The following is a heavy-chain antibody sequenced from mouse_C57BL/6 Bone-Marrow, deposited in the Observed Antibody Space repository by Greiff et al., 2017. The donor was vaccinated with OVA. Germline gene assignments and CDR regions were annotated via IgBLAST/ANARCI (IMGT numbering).Heavy chain of an antibody. V-gene: IGHV5-17*01. CDR1: GFTFSDYG. CDR2: ISSGSGTI. D-gene: IGHD4-1*01. J-gene: IGHJ2*01. CDR3: ARVNWDGFDY. Sequence: VQLKESGGGLVKPGGSLKLSCAASGFTFSDYGMHWVRQAPEKGLEWVAYISSGSGTIYYADTVKGRFTISRDNAKNTLFLQMTSLRSEDTAMYYYARVNWDGFDYWGQGTTLTVSS.